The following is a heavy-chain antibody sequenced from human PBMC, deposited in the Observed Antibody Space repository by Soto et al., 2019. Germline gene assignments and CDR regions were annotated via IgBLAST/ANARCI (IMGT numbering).Heavy chain of an antibody. Sequence: GGSLRLSCAASGFTFSSYAMSWVRQAPGKGLEWVSAISGSSGSTYYADSVKGRFTISRDNSKNTLYLQMNSLRAEDTAVYCCAKLGSSGWLVDYWGQGTLVTVSS. J-gene: IGHJ4*02. CDR3: AKLGSSGWLVDY. D-gene: IGHD6-19*01. V-gene: IGHV3-23*01. CDR1: GFTFSSYA. CDR2: ISGSSGST.